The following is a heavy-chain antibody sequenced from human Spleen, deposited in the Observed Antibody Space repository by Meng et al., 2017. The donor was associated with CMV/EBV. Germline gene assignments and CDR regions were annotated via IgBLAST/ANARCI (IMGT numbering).Heavy chain of an antibody. CDR3: ARVHNYGTPIDY. CDR2: MYYSGST. J-gene: IGHJ4*02. Sequence: SETLSLTCTVSGGSLSGYYWTWIRQPPGKGLEWIGFMYYSGSTNYNPSLRSRVSISAHTSNTQFSLKLSSVTAADTAMYYCARVHNYGTPIDYWGQGALVTVSS. CDR1: GGSLSGYY. D-gene: IGHD5-18*01. V-gene: IGHV4-59*01.